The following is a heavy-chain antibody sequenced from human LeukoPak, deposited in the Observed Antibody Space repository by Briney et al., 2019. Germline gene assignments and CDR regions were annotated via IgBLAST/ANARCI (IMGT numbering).Heavy chain of an antibody. CDR3: ARDRRYYDSSGYPPDAFDI. CDR2: IYYSGST. CDR1: GGSFSGYY. D-gene: IGHD3-22*01. J-gene: IGHJ3*02. Sequence: SETLSLTCAVYGGSFSGYYWSWIRQHPGKGLEWIGYIYYSGSTYYNPSLRSRVTISVDTSKNQFSLKLSSVTAADTAVYYCARDRRYYDSSGYPPDAFDIWGQGTMVTVSS. V-gene: IGHV4-31*11.